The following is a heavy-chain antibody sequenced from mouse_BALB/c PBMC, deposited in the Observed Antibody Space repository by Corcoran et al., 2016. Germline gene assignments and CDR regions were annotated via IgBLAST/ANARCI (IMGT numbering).Heavy chain of an antibody. D-gene: IGHD2-1*01. V-gene: IGHV14-3*02. CDR1: GFNIKDTY. CDR3: ARKGYGNYRGDWFAY. Sequence: EVQLQQSGAELVKPGASVMLSCTASGFNIKDTYMHWVQQRPEQGLEWIGRIDPANGNNKYDTKFQGKATITADTATNTAYLQLSSRTSEDTAGYYCARKGYGNYRGDWFAYWAQGTLVTVSA. CDR2: IDPANGNN. J-gene: IGHJ3*01.